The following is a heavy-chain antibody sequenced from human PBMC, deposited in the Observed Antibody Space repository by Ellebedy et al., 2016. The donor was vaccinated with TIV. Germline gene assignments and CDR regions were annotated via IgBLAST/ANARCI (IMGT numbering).Heavy chain of an antibody. Sequence: GESLKISCVASGFRFSSYGMHWVRQAPGKGLEWVAVISYDGSNKRYADSVKGRFTISRDRFKNTVYLQMNSLRVEDTAVYYCAKEVGSTVQLWGYMDVWGKGTPVTVS. CDR1: GFRFSSYG. CDR2: ISYDGSNK. D-gene: IGHD5-18*01. J-gene: IGHJ6*03. V-gene: IGHV3-30*18. CDR3: AKEVGSTVQLWGYMDV.